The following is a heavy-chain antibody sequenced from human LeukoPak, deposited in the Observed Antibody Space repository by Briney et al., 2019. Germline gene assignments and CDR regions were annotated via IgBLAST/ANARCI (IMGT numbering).Heavy chain of an antibody. Sequence: GGSLRLSCAASGFTFTSYSMNWVRQAPGKGLEWVSRINSDGSSTSYADSVKGRFTISRDNAKNTLYLQMNSLRAEDTAVYYCARDHPSYDYVWGSYRYGIGAFDIWGQGTMVTVSS. CDR1: GFTFTSYS. V-gene: IGHV3-74*01. CDR3: ARDHPSYDYVWGSYRYGIGAFDI. D-gene: IGHD3-16*02. J-gene: IGHJ3*02. CDR2: INSDGSST.